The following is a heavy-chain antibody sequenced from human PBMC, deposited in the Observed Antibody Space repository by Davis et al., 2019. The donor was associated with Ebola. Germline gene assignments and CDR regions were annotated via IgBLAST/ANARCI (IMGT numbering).Heavy chain of an antibody. CDR2: ISYDGSNK. CDR3: AKIKPLRHAFDI. J-gene: IGHJ3*02. CDR1: GFTFSSYA. Sequence: GESLKISCAASGFTFSSYAMHWVRQAPGKGLEWVAVISYDGSNKYYADSVKGRFTISRDNSKNTLYLQMNSLRAEDTAVYYCAKIKPLRHAFDIWGQGTMVTVSS. V-gene: IGHV3-30-3*02.